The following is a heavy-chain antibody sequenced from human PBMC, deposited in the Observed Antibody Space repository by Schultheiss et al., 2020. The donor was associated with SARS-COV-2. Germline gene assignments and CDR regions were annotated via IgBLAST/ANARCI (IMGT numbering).Heavy chain of an antibody. J-gene: IGHJ4*02. CDR2: ISYDGDNQ. D-gene: IGHD5-18*01. Sequence: GGSLRLSCAASGFTFSRYALHWVRQAPGKGLEWVAVISYDGDNQYYADSVKGRFTISRDNSKNTLYLQMNSLRAEDTAMYYCARDSISRGYSYGDHDYWGQGTLVTVSS. CDR3: ARDSISRGYSYGDHDY. V-gene: IGHV3-30*01. CDR1: GFTFSRYA.